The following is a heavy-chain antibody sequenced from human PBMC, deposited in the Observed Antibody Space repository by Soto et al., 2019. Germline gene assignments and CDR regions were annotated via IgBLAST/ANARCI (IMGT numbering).Heavy chain of an antibody. CDR1: GGTFSSYT. CDR3: ARGHDILTGAPDAFDI. J-gene: IGHJ3*02. D-gene: IGHD3-9*01. CDR2: IIPILGIA. Sequence: GASVKVSCKASGGTFSSYTISWVRQAPGQGLEWMGRIIPILGIANYAQKFQGRVTITADKSTSTAYMELSSLRSEDTAVYYCARGHDILTGAPDAFDIWGQGTMVTVSS. V-gene: IGHV1-69*02.